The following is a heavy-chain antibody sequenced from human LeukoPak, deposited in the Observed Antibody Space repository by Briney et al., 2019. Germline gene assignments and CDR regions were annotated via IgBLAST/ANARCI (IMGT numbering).Heavy chain of an antibody. CDR1: GFTFSSYW. CDR3: ARVGVVAATPYYFDY. J-gene: IGHJ4*02. D-gene: IGHD2-15*01. V-gene: IGHV3-7*03. CDR2: IKQDGSEK. Sequence: GGSLRLSCAASGFTFSSYWMSWVRQAPGKGLEWVANIKQDGSEKYYVDSVKGRFTISRDNAKNSLYLQMNSLRAEDTAVYYCARVGVVAATPYYFDYWGQGTLVTVSS.